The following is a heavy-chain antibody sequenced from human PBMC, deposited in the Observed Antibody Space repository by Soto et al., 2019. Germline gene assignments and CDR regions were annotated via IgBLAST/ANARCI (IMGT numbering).Heavy chain of an antibody. Sequence: PSETLSLTCTVSGGSISSSSYYWGWIRQPPGKGLEWVGSINYSGSTYYNPSLKSRVTISVDTSKNQFSLKLSSVTAADTAVYYCARGDSSGYFFDYWGQGTLVTVSS. CDR1: GGSISSSSYY. CDR2: INYSGST. CDR3: ARGDSSGYFFDY. J-gene: IGHJ4*02. D-gene: IGHD3-22*01. V-gene: IGHV4-39*07.